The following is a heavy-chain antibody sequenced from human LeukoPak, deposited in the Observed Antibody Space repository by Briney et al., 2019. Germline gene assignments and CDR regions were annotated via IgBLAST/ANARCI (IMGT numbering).Heavy chain of an antibody. CDR3: ARDRYLSGRFGELLGY. J-gene: IGHJ4*02. CDR2: INPNSGGT. CDR1: GYTFTGYY. V-gene: IGHV1-2*02. D-gene: IGHD3-10*01. Sequence: SVKVSCKASGYTFTGYYMHWVRQAPGQGLEWMGWINPNSGGTNYAQKFQGRVTMTRDTSISTAYMELSRLRSDDTAVYYCARDRYLSGRFGELLGYWGQGTLVTVSS.